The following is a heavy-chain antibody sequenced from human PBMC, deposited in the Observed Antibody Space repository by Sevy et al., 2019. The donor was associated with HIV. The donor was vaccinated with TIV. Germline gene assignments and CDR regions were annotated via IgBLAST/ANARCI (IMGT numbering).Heavy chain of an antibody. D-gene: IGHD6-13*01. CDR3: ARLDWWVYGGDY. J-gene: IGHJ4*02. CDR2: IRSKANNYGT. V-gene: IGHV3-73*01. Sequence: GGSLRLSCAASGFMFSGSAMHWVRQASGKGLEWVGHIRSKANNYGTAYGESVRGRFTISRDDSKNMAYLQMNSLKTEDTAVYYCARLDWWVYGGDYWVQGILVTVSS. CDR1: GFMFSGSA.